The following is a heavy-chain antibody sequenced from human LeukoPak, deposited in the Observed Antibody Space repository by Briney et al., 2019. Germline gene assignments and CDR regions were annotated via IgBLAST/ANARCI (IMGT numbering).Heavy chain of an antibody. J-gene: IGHJ1*01. V-gene: IGHV1-69*01. CDR1: GGTFSSYA. CDR2: IIPIFGTA. D-gene: IGHD2-15*01. Sequence: VASVKVSCKASGGTFSSYAISWVRQAPGPGLEWMGGIIPIFGTANYAQKFQGRVTITADESTSTAYMELSSLRSEDTAVYYCAREGGYCSGGSCYSPQYFQHWGQGTLVTVSS. CDR3: AREGGYCSGGSCYSPQYFQH.